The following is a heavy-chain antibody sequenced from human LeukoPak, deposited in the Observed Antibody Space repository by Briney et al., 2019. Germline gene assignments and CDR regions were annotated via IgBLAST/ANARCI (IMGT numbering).Heavy chain of an antibody. CDR1: GGSVSSGYYY. Sequence: PSETLSLTCTVSGGSVSSGYYYWSWIRQSPGRGLEWIGNMYYSGTTTYNPSLKRRVTISRDTSKNQFSLNLSSVTSLDTALYYCARDRGWEVFDYWGQGILVTVSS. CDR3: ARDRGWEVFDY. CDR2: MYYSGTT. J-gene: IGHJ4*02. D-gene: IGHD1-26*01. V-gene: IGHV4-61*01.